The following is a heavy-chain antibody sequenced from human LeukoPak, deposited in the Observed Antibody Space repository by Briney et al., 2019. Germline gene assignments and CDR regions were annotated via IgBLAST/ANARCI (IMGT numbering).Heavy chain of an antibody. D-gene: IGHD5-12*01. J-gene: IGHJ4*02. V-gene: IGHV3-23*01. Sequence: GGSLRLSCAASGFSFNNYAMSWVRQAPGKGLEWVSSIIASSGSTFYADSVKGRFTILRDNSKKKLNHQMNSLRVDDTAVYYCVKGGYDYVEVAYFDFWGQGTLVTVSS. CDR1: GFSFNNYA. CDR2: IIASSGST. CDR3: VKGGYDYVEVAYFDF.